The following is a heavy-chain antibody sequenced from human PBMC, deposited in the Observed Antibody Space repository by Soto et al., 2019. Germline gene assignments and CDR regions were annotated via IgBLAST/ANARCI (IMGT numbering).Heavy chain of an antibody. J-gene: IGHJ5*02. V-gene: IGHV3-23*01. D-gene: IGHD5-18*01. CDR1: GFTFSSYA. Sequence: GGSLRLSCAASGFTFSSYAMSWVPQAPGKGLEWVSAISGSGGSTYYADSVKGRFTISRDNSKNTLYLQMNSLRAEDTAVYYCAKDPTWIRLWLPNTPPWGQGTLVTVS. CDR3: AKDPTWIRLWLPNTPP. CDR2: ISGSGGST.